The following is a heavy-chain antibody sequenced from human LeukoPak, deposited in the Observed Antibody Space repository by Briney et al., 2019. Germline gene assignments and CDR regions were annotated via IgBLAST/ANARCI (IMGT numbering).Heavy chain of an antibody. D-gene: IGHD6-13*01. CDR3: AKDPSGYSSSWYFDY. Sequence: GGSLRLSCAASGFTVSSNYMSWVRQAPGKGLEWVSVIYSGGSTYYADSVKGRFTISRDNSKNTLYLQMNSLRAEDTAVYYCAKDPSGYSSSWYFDYWGQGTLVTVSS. V-gene: IGHV3-66*01. CDR1: GFTVSSNY. CDR2: IYSGGST. J-gene: IGHJ4*02.